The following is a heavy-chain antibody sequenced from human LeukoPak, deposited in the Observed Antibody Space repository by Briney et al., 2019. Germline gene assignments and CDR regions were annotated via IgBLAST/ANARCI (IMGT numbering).Heavy chain of an antibody. CDR3: ATVGLAVEQLWTYPVRFDP. CDR2: FDPEDGET. V-gene: IGHV1-24*01. J-gene: IGHJ5*02. Sequence: ASVKVSCKVSGYTLTGSSMHWVGQAPGRGLEWMGGFDPEDGETIYAQKFQGRVTMTEDTSTDTAYMELSSLRSEDTAVYYCATVGLAVEQLWTYPVRFDPWGQGTLVTVSS. CDR1: GYTLTGSS. D-gene: IGHD5-18*01.